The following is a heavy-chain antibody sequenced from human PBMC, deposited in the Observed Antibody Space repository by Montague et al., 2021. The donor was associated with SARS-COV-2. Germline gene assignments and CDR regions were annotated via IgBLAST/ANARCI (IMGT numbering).Heavy chain of an antibody. J-gene: IGHJ5*02. CDR2: IYYSGST. CDR1: SGSISSGGSISSGGYY. V-gene: IGHV4-31*03. Sequence: TLSLTCTVSSGSISSGGSISSGGYYWSWIRQHPGKGLEWIGYIYYSGSTSYNPSLKSRVTISVDTAKNQFSPKLSSVAAAVTAVYYCARDLGHRDVAGWFDPWGQGTLVTVSS. CDR3: ARDLGHRDVAGWFDP. D-gene: IGHD3/OR15-3a*01.